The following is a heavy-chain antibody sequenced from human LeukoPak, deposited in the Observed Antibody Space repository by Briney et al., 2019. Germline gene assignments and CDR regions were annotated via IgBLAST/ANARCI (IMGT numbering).Heavy chain of an antibody. Sequence: PSQTLSLTCAVCGGSISSGSYYWRWIRQPAGKGLEWIGRIYTSGSTNYNPSLKSRVTISVDTSKNQFSLKLSSVTAADTAVYYCARSKVGFLFDYWGQGTLVTVSS. CDR3: ARSKVGFLFDY. D-gene: IGHD3-10*01. V-gene: IGHV4-61*02. CDR1: GGSISSGSYY. CDR2: IYTSGST. J-gene: IGHJ4*02.